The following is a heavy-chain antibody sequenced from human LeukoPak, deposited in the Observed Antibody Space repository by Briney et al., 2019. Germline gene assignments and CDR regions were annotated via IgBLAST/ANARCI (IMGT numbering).Heavy chain of an antibody. V-gene: IGHV1-2*02. CDR3: ARGVLLQGRGAFDI. CDR1: GYTFTVYY. CDR2: IIPNSGGT. J-gene: IGHJ3*02. D-gene: IGHD2-15*01. Sequence: ASVKVSCKASGYTFTVYYTHWLRQAPGQGLEWMGWIIPNSGGTNYAQKFQDRVTMTRDTAISTAYMELSSLTYDDTAVYYCARGVLLQGRGAFDIWGQGAMVTVSS.